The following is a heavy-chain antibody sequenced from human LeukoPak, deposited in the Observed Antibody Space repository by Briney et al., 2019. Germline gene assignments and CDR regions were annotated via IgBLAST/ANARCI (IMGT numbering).Heavy chain of an antibody. J-gene: IGHJ4*02. CDR2: ISSSSSTI. Sequence: GGSLRLSCAASGFTFSSYSMNWVRQAPGKGLEWVSYISSSSSTIYYADSVKGRFTIPRDNAKNSLYLQMNSLRAEDTAVYYCAKVSLPYSNYYFDYWAREPWSPSPQ. V-gene: IGHV3-48*04. D-gene: IGHD4-11*01. CDR3: AKVSLPYSNYYFDY. CDR1: GFTFSSYS.